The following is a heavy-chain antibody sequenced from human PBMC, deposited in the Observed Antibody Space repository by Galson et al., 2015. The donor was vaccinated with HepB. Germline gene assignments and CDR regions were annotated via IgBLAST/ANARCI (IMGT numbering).Heavy chain of an antibody. V-gene: IGHV4-31*03. CDR2: IYYSGST. D-gene: IGHD2-2*01. CDR3: ARVVGDIVVVPASDWFDP. J-gene: IGHJ5*02. Sequence: TLSLTCTVSGGSISSGGYYWSWIRQHPGKGLEWIGYIYYSGSTYYNPSLKSRVTISVDTSKNQFSLKLSSVTAADTAVYYCARVVGDIVVVPASDWFDPWGQGTLVTVSS. CDR1: GGSISSGGYY.